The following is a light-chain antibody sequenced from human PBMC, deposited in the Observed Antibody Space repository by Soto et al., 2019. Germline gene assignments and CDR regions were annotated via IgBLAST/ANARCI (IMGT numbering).Light chain of an antibody. J-gene: IGKJ5*01. CDR3: QQYAGPPTT. CDR1: QTVSNNH. Sequence: EIVLTQSPGTLSLSPGDRATLSFRASQTVSNNHLAWRQQKPGQAPRVIMYGASRRATGIPDRFSGGGSGTDFTLTISRLEPEDFAVYFCQQYAGPPTTFGQGTRLEIK. V-gene: IGKV3-20*01. CDR2: GAS.